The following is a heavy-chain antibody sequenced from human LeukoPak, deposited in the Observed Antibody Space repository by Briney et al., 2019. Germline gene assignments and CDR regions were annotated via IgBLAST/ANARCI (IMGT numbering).Heavy chain of an antibody. CDR1: GGSISSYY. V-gene: IGHV4-59*01. CDR2: IYYSGST. D-gene: IGHD3-16*01. J-gene: IGHJ4*02. Sequence: SETLSLTCTVSGGSISSYYWSWIRQPPGKGLEWIGYIYYSGSTNYNPSLKSRVTISVDTSKNQFSLKLSSVTAADTAVYYCASGGREDYFDYWGQGTLVTVS. CDR3: ASGGREDYFDY.